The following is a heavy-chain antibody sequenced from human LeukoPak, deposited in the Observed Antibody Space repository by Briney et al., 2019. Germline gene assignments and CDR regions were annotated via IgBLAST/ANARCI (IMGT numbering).Heavy chain of an antibody. CDR2: IYIGGGSTT. D-gene: IGHD6-6*01. J-gene: IGHJ4*02. CDR1: GFTVSGNY. V-gene: IGHV3-53*04. CDR3: ARVAARGPFDY. Sequence: GSLSLSCAASGFTVSGNYMSWVRQAPGKGLEWVSLIYIGGGSTTYYADSVKGRFTISEHSNTLYLQMNSLRPEDTAVYYCARVAARGPFDYWGQGTLVTVSS.